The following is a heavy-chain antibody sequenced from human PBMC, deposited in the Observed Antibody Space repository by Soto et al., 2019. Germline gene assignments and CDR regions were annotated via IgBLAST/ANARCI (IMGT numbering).Heavy chain of an antibody. D-gene: IGHD2-8*01. CDR1: GFTFSSYG. V-gene: IGHV3-30*18. CDR3: AKDNLMVYADYYYCGMDV. J-gene: IGHJ6*02. CDR2: ISYDGSNK. Sequence: QVQLVESGGGVVQPGRSLRLSCAASGFTFSSYGMHWVRQAPGKGLEWVAVISYDGSNKYYADSVKGRFTISRDNSKNTLYLQMNSLRAEDTAVYYCAKDNLMVYADYYYCGMDVWGQGTTVTVSS.